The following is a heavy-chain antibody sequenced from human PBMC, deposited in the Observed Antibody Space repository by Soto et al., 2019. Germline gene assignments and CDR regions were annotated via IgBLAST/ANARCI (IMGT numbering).Heavy chain of an antibody. V-gene: IGHV1-2*02. D-gene: IGHD1-26*01. CDR1: GYTFTVYY. CDR3: ARDLAKGGGSAGFDWFDP. CDR2: INPKSGGT. J-gene: IGHJ5*02. Sequence: ASVKVSWKASGYTFTVYYMHWVRQAPGQGLEWMGWINPKSGGTMYPQKFQGRVTMTWDTSISTAYMALTRLRSDDTAVYYCARDLAKGGGSAGFDWFDPWGQGTLVTVSS.